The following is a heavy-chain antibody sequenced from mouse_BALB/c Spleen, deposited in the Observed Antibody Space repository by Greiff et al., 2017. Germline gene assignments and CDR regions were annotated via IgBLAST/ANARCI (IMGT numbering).Heavy chain of an antibody. V-gene: IGHV14-4*02. CDR3: ARGSTTAPFDY. J-gene: IGHJ2*01. D-gene: IGHD1-2*01. Sequence: VQLKESGAELVRSGASVKLSCTASGFNIKDYYMHWVKQRPEQGLEWIGWIDPENGDTEYAPKFQGKATMTADTSSNTAYLQLSSLTSEDSAVYFCARGSTTAPFDYWGQGTTLTVSS. CDR2: IDPENGDT. CDR1: GFNIKDYY.